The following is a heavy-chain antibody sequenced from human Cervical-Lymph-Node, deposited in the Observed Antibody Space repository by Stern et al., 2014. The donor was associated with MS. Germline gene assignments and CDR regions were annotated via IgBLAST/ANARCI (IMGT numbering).Heavy chain of an antibody. Sequence: QLQLQESGPGLLKPSETLSLTCTVSGGSIRSSTYYWDWIRQPPGKGLEWIGTIFHSGSGYYNPSLQSRVTMSVDTSKNQFSLKRPSVTATDTAFYYCSRQSWSSWSNDYWGRGTLVTVSS. V-gene: IGHV4-39*01. CDR3: SRQSWSSWSNDY. CDR1: GGSIRSSTYY. J-gene: IGHJ4*02. D-gene: IGHD6-13*01. CDR2: IFHSGSG.